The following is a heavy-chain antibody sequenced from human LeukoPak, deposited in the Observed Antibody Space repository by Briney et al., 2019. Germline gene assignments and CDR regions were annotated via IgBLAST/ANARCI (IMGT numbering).Heavy chain of an antibody. CDR3: AREYYDILTGYGEYYFDY. D-gene: IGHD3-9*01. J-gene: IGHJ4*02. CDR1: GFTFSSYS. V-gene: IGHV3-21*01. Sequence: GGSLRLSCAASGFTFSSYSMNWVRQAPGKGLEWVSSISSSSSYIYYADSVKGRFTISRDNAKNSLYLQMNSLRAEDTAVYYCAREYYDILTGYGEYYFDYWGQGTLVTVSS. CDR2: ISSSSSYI.